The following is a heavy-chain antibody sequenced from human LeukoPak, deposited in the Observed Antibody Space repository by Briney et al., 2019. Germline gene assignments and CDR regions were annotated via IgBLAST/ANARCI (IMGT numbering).Heavy chain of an antibody. V-gene: IGHV3-21*01. J-gene: IGHJ4*02. CDR2: ISSSSSYI. D-gene: IGHD2-8*01. CDR3: ARVRYCTNGVCYTNFDY. Sequence: KAGGSLRLSCAASGFTFSSYSMNWVRQAPGKGLEWVSSISSSSSYIYYADSVKGRFTISRDNAKNTLYPQMNSLRAEDTAVYYCARVRYCTNGVCYTNFDYWGQGTLVTVSS. CDR1: GFTFSSYS.